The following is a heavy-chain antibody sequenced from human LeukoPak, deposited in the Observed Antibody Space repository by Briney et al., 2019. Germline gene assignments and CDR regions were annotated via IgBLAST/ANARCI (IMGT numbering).Heavy chain of an antibody. CDR2: ISSSSSYI. D-gene: IGHD5-18*01. CDR1: GFTFSSYS. Sequence: GGSLRLSCAASGFTFSSYSMNWVRQAPGKGLEWVSSISSSSSYIYYADSVKGRFTISRDNAKNSLYLQMNSLRAEDTAVYYCARGLGYSYGPSPPNRFDPWGQGTLVTVSS. CDR3: ARGLGYSYGPSPPNRFDP. V-gene: IGHV3-21*01. J-gene: IGHJ5*02.